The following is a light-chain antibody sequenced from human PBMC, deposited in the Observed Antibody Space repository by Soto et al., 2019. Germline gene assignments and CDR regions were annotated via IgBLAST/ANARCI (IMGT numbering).Light chain of an antibody. V-gene: IGKV1-27*01. CDR2: AAT. J-gene: IGKJ3*01. CDR3: LRYESAQFT. Sequence: DIQMTQSPCSLSASVGDRVTITCRASQGISNDLAWYQQKPGKVPELLIYAATTLPSGVASRFSGSGSGTDFTLTLSNLQPEDVETYECLRYESAQFTFGPGTKGDL. CDR1: QGISND.